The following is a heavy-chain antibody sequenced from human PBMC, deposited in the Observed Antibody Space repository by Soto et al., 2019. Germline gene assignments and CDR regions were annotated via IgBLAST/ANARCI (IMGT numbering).Heavy chain of an antibody. V-gene: IGHV4-30-4*01. J-gene: IGHJ4*02. CDR2: IYYSGSP. CDR1: GGSISSGDYY. Sequence: SETLSLTCTVSGGSISSGDYYWSWIRQPPGKGLEWIGSIYYSGSPYYNPSLKSRVTISVDTSKNQFSLKLSSVTAADTAVYYCASRVSDYFAYWGQGTPVTVSS. D-gene: IGHD6-19*01. CDR3: ASRVSDYFAY.